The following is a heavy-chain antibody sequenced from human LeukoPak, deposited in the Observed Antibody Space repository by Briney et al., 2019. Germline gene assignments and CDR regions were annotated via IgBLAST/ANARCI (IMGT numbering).Heavy chain of an antibody. J-gene: IGHJ4*02. D-gene: IGHD5-18*01. CDR2: IKSKTDGGTT. Sequence: GGSLRLSCAASGFTFSDAWMNWVRQAPGKGLEWVGRIKSKTDGGTTDDAAPVKGRFTISRDDSKNTLYLQMNSLKTEDTAVYYCTTESDSYGFDYWGQGTLVTVSS. CDR1: GFTFSDAW. CDR3: TTESDSYGFDY. V-gene: IGHV3-15*07.